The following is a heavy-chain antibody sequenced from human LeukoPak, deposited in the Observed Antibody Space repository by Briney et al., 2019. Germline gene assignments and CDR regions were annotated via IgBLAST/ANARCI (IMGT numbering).Heavy chain of an antibody. Sequence: PSETLSLTCSVSGGSISSSSFYWGWIRQPPGKGLEWIGSIYYGGSTYYNPSLKSRVTISVDTAKNQFSLRLSSVTAADTVVYYCARDVGAGIAAAFDYWGQGTLVTVSS. J-gene: IGHJ4*02. CDR2: IYYGGST. CDR3: ARDVGAGIAAAFDY. D-gene: IGHD6-13*01. CDR1: GGSISSSSFY. V-gene: IGHV4-39*07.